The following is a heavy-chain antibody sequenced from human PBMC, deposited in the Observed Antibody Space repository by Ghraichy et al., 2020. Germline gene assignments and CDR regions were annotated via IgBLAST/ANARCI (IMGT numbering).Heavy chain of an antibody. CDR2: ISSSSSTI. V-gene: IGHV3-48*01. D-gene: IGHD3-22*01. CDR3: ARDWSSDYYDSSGFGY. CDR1: GFTFSSYS. Sequence: GGSLRLSCAASGFTFSSYSMNWVRQAPGKGLEWVSYISSSSSTIYYADSVKGRFTISRDNAKNSLYLQMNSLRAEDTAVYYCARDWSSDYYDSSGFGYWGQGTLVTVSS. J-gene: IGHJ4*02.